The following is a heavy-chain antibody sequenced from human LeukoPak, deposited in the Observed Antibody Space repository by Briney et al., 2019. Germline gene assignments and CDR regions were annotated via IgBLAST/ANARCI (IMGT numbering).Heavy chain of an antibody. V-gene: IGHV1-18*01. CDR2: ISAYNGNT. Sequence: ASVKVSCKVTGYTFTIYGISWVRQAPGQGIEWMGWISAYNGNTNYAQKLQGRVTMTTDTSTSTAYMELRSLGSDDTAVYCCARLSNPNWFDPWGQGTLVTVSS. D-gene: IGHD3-16*02. J-gene: IGHJ5*02. CDR3: ARLSNPNWFDP. CDR1: GYTFTIYG.